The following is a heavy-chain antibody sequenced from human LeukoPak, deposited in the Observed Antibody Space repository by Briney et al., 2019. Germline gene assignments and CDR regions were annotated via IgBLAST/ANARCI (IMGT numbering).Heavy chain of an antibody. CDR3: ARPENTDEYYFDY. D-gene: IGHD2/OR15-2a*01. V-gene: IGHV4-59*01. J-gene: IGHJ4*02. CDR1: GGSINSYS. CDR2: IYYSGST. Sequence: LXXXVXGGSINSYSWSWIRQPPGKGLEWVGYIYYSGSTNYNPSLKSRVTISVDTSKNQFSLKLSSVTAADTAVYYCARPENTDEYYFDYWGQGILVTVSS.